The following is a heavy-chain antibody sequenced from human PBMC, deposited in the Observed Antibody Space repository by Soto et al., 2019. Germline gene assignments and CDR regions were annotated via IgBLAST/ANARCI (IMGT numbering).Heavy chain of an antibody. D-gene: IGHD4-17*01. Sequence: PSETLSLTCTVSGGSISSGGYSWSWIRQPPGKGLEWIGYIYHSGSIYYNPSLKSRVTISIDTSNKHLSLHLSSVTAADTAVYYCARQKVSRFYGEVDFFDYWGLGTLVTVSS. CDR3: ARQKVSRFYGEVDFFDY. J-gene: IGHJ4*02. CDR1: GGSISSGGYS. CDR2: IYHSGSI. V-gene: IGHV4-30-2*01.